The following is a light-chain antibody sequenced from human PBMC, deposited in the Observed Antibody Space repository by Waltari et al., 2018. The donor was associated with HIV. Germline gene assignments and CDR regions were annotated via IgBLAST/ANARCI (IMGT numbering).Light chain of an antibody. V-gene: IGLV1-47*01. CDR3: AVLDDTLGGGV. CDR2: RDN. CDR1: TANIAANF. J-gene: IGLJ2*01. Sequence: QSVLTQPPSASGTPGQKVTNSCPGGTANIAANFLFWFQQFPGTAPKLLIYRDNLRHSGVPARFSGSKSGTSASLTISGLRSDDEAHYFCAVLDDTLGGGVFGGGTKLTVL.